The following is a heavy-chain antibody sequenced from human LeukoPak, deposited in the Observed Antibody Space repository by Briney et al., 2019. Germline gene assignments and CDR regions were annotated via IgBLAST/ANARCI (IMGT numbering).Heavy chain of an antibody. CDR2: ISSDSSII. CDR1: GFTFSGSN. J-gene: IGHJ4*02. D-gene: IGHD6-19*01. V-gene: IGHV3-48*01. CDR3: ARPYGGMAVAGN. Sequence: GGSLRLSCAASGFTFSGSNMNWVRQAPGKGLEWVSYISSDSSIIYYADSAKGRFTISRDNGKNSLNLQLNSLRAEDTAVYFCARPYGGMAVAGNWGQGTLVSVSS.